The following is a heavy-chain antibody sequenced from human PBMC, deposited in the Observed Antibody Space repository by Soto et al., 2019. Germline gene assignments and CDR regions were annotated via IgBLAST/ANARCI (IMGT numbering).Heavy chain of an antibody. D-gene: IGHD6-19*01. Sequence: SETLSLTCSVSGVSVNNGRYYWGWIRQPPGKGPEWIGSVYYNENTHYNPSLKSRATMTRDTSISTAYMELSRLRSDDTAVYYCARFDVAGSNFDYWGQGTLVTVSS. V-gene: IGHV4-39*01. CDR3: ARFDVAGSNFDY. CDR1: GVSVNNGRYY. J-gene: IGHJ4*02. CDR2: VYYNENT.